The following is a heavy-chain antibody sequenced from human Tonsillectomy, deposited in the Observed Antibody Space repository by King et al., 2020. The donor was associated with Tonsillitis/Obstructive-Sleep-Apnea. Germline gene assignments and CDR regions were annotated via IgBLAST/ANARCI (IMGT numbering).Heavy chain of an antibody. CDR3: AVLDCSSTSCYFILDY. Sequence: QLVQSGAEVKKPGESLRISCKGSGYSFTSYWISWVRQMPGKGLEWMGRIDPSDSYTNYSPSFQGHVTISADKSISTAYLQWSSLKASDTAMYYCAVLDCSSTSCYFILDYWGQGTLGTVSS. V-gene: IGHV5-10-1*01. CDR2: IDPSDSYT. CDR1: GYSFTSYW. J-gene: IGHJ4*02. D-gene: IGHD2-2*01.